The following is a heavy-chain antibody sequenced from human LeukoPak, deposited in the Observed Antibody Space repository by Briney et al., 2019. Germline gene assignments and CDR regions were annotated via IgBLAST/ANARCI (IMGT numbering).Heavy chain of an antibody. D-gene: IGHD3-22*01. V-gene: IGHV4-39*07. CDR2: IYYSGST. CDR1: GGSINSYY. CDR3: ARVVYYDSSGYADY. J-gene: IGHJ4*02. Sequence: SETLSLTCTVSGGSINSYYWSWIRQPPGKGLEWIGSIYYSGSTYYNPSLKSRVTISVDTSKNQFSLKLSSVTAADTAVYYCARVVYYDSSGYADYWGQGTLVTVSS.